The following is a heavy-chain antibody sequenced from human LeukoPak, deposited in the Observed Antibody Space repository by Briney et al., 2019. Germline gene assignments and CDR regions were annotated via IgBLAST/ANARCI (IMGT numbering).Heavy chain of an antibody. V-gene: IGHV4-34*01. Sequence: ASETLSLTCAVYGGSFSGYYWSWIRQPPGKGLEWIGEINHSGSTNYNPSLESRVTISVDTSKNQFSLKLSSVTAADTAVYYCARASSPNNWFDPWGQGTLVTVSS. CDR1: GGSFSGYY. J-gene: IGHJ5*02. CDR2: INHSGST. CDR3: ARASSPNNWFDP.